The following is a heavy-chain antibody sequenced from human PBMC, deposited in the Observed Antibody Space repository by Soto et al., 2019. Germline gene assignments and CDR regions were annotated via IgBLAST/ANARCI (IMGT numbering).Heavy chain of an antibody. Sequence: QVQLVESGGGVVQPGESLQVACAASGFTVATTGMHWVRQAPGKGLEWVAMISHSGTSKVYIDSVQGRFTISRDNARNNLYLQMSGLRPEDKAIYYCAKDWGSSGWFNWFNPWGQGVLVTVSS. CDR3: AKDWGSSGWFNWFNP. CDR1: GFTVATTG. V-gene: IGHV3-30*18. D-gene: IGHD6-19*01. CDR2: ISHSGTSK. J-gene: IGHJ5*02.